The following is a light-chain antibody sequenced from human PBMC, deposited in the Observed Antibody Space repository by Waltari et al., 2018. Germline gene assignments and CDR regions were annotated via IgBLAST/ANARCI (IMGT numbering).Light chain of an antibody. V-gene: IGKV3-20*01. J-gene: IGKJ4*01. CDR1: QSVGSK. CDR3: QQYSTSPFT. CDR2: GAS. Sequence: IVLAQSPGTLSLSPGGRATLSCRASQSVGSKLAWYQQKPGQTPRLLIYGASSRSTGIPDRFSGSGSGTDFTLIISRLEPEDFAVYYCQQYSTSPFTFGGGTKVEIK.